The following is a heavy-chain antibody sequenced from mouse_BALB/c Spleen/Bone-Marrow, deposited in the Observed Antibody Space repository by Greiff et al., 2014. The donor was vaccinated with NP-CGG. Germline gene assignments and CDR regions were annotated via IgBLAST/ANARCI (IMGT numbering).Heavy chain of an antibody. V-gene: IGHV5-4*02. Sequence: DVQVVESGGGLVKPGGSLKLSCTASGFTFSDYYMYWVRQTPEKRLEWVATISDGGIYTYYPDSVKGRFTISRDNAKNNLYLHMSSLKSEDTAMYYCARSGEKYGALDYSGQGTSVTVSS. CDR3: ARSGEKYGALDY. J-gene: IGHJ4*01. D-gene: IGHD1-1*02. CDR2: ISDGGIYT. CDR1: GFTFSDYY.